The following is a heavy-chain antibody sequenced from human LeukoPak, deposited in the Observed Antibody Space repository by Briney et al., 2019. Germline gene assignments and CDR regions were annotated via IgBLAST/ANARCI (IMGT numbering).Heavy chain of an antibody. Sequence: PGGSLRLSCAASGYTFSSYAMSWVRQAPGKGLEWVSAISGSGGSTYYADSVKGRFTISRDNSKNTLYLQMNSLRAEDTAVYYCAILVLLYNYFDYWGQGTLVTVSS. J-gene: IGHJ4*02. CDR2: ISGSGGST. D-gene: IGHD2-8*02. V-gene: IGHV3-23*01. CDR1: GYTFSSYA. CDR3: AILVLLYNYFDY.